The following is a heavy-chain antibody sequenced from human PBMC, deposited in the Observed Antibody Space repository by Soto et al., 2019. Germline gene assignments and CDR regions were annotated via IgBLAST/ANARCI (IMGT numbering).Heavy chain of an antibody. V-gene: IGHV3-30-3*01. CDR2: ISYDGSIK. D-gene: IGHD3-10*01. Sequence: QVQLVESGGGVVQPGRSLRLSCAASGFTFSSHSIQGVRQAPGKGLEWVAVISYDGSIKYYADSVKGRFTISRDNSKNTAYLQMNGLRAEDTAVFYCAREWSTSGDLDYWGQGTLVIVSS. CDR3: AREWSTSGDLDY. CDR1: GFTFSSHS. J-gene: IGHJ4*02.